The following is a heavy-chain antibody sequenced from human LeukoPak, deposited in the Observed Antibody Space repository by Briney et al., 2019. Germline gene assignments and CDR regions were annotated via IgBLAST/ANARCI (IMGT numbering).Heavy chain of an antibody. V-gene: IGHV4-34*01. Sequence: TSETLSLTCAVYGGSFSGHYWTWIRQPPGKGLEWIGEINHSGSTNYNPSLKSRVTISVDTSKNQLSLKLTSVTAADTAVYYCASGWVPFDYWGQGTLVTVSS. CDR1: GGSFSGHY. CDR2: INHSGST. CDR3: ASGWVPFDY. J-gene: IGHJ4*02. D-gene: IGHD1-14*01.